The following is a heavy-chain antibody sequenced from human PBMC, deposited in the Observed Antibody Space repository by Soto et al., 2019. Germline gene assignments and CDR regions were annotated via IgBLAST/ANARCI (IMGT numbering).Heavy chain of an antibody. J-gene: IGHJ5*02. D-gene: IGHD3-3*01. Sequence: QAPGQGLEWMGIINPSGGSTTYAQKFQGRVTMTRDTSTSTVYMDLSSLRSEDMAVYYCARGWITIFCVFIVVHRVDPCVHATPASDP. CDR2: INPSGGST. CDR3: ARGWITIFCVFIVVHRVDPCVHATPASDP. V-gene: IGHV1-46*01.